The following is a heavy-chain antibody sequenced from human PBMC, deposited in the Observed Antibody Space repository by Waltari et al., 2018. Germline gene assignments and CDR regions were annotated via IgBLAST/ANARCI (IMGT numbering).Heavy chain of an antibody. J-gene: IGHJ4*02. Sequence: EVQLVDSGGGLVQPGGSLRTSCAASGFTFSSNWMSWVRQAPGRGLEWRANIKPDGSQQYYVDSVRGRFSISRDNAKNSLYLQLNSLRAEDTAIYYCARDFNWGWDFWGQGTLVTVSS. CDR1: GFTFSSNW. CDR3: ARDFNWGWDF. D-gene: IGHD7-27*01. CDR2: IKPDGSQQ. V-gene: IGHV3-7*03.